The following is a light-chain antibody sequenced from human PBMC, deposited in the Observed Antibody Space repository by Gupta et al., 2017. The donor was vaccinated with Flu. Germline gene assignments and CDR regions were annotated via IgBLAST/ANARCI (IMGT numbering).Light chain of an antibody. CDR1: QSISSSY. J-gene: IGKJ1*01. CDR3: QQDGSSPRT. V-gene: IGKV3-20*01. Sequence: EIVLTQSPGTLSLSPGERATLSCRASQSISSSYLAWYQQKPGQAPRLLIYGASSRATGILDRFSGSGSGTDFTLTISRLEPEDFAVYYCQQDGSSPRTFGQGTKVEIK. CDR2: GAS.